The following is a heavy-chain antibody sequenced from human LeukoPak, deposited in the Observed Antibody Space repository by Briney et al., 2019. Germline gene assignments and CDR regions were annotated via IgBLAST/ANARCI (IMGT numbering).Heavy chain of an antibody. D-gene: IGHD3-22*01. V-gene: IGHV1-69*01. Sequence: ASVKVSCKASGGTFSSYAISWVRQAPGQGLEWMGGIIPIFGTANYAQKFQGRVTITADESTSTAYMELSSLRSEDTAVYYCARDRATYYYDSSGYYQFDYWGQGTLVTVSS. CDR2: IIPIFGTA. CDR1: GGTFSSYA. J-gene: IGHJ4*02. CDR3: ARDRATYYYDSSGYYQFDY.